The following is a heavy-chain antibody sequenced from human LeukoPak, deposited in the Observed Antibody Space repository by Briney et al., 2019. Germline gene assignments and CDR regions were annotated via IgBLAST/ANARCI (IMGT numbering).Heavy chain of an antibody. CDR2: INPNGGGT. CDR3: ARDRRYCSGGSCYSDAFDI. J-gene: IGHJ3*02. D-gene: IGHD2-15*01. CDR1: GYTFTGYY. V-gene: IGHV1-2*04. Sequence: ASVKVSCKASGYTFTGYYMHRVRQAPGQGLEWMGWINPNGGGTNYAQKFQGWVTMTRDTSISTAYMELSRLRSDDTAVYYCARDRRYCSGGSCYSDAFDIWGQGTMVTVSS.